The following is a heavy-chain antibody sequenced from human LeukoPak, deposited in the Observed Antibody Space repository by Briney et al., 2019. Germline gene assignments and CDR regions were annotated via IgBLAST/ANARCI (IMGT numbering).Heavy chain of an antibody. D-gene: IGHD5-18*01. J-gene: IGHJ4*02. CDR3: AKDLIRGDTAMVIDY. Sequence: GGSRRRSCAASGFTVSSEAMSWVRQAPGKGLEWVSAISGSGGSTYYADSVKGRFTISRDNSKNTLYLQMNSLRAEDTAVYYCAKDLIRGDTAMVIDYWGQGTLVTVSS. V-gene: IGHV3-23*01. CDR1: GFTVSSEA. CDR2: ISGSGGST.